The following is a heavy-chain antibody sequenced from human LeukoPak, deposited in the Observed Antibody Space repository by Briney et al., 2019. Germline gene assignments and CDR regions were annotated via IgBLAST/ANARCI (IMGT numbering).Heavy chain of an antibody. CDR3: ASSTRDETFDY. CDR1: GFTFSSYS. Sequence: PGGSLRLSCAASGFTFSSYSMNWVRQAPGKGLEWVSSISSSSSYIYHADSVKGRFTISRDNAKNSLYLQMNSLRAEDTAVYYCASSTRDETFDYWGQGTLVTVSS. CDR2: ISSSSSYI. V-gene: IGHV3-21*01. J-gene: IGHJ4*02. D-gene: IGHD2/OR15-2a*01.